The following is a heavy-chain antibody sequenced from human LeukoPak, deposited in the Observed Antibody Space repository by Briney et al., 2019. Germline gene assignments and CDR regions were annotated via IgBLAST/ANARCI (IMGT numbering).Heavy chain of an antibody. V-gene: IGHV1-2*02. Sequence: ASVTVCLEASGYTFTGYYMHWVRQAPGQGLEWMGWINPNSGGTNYAQKFQGRVTMTRDTSISTAYMELRRLRSDDTAVYYCARVRIAVAGKYYFDYWGQGTLVTVSS. D-gene: IGHD6-19*01. CDR2: INPNSGGT. CDR3: ARVRIAVAGKYYFDY. CDR1: GYTFTGYY. J-gene: IGHJ4*02.